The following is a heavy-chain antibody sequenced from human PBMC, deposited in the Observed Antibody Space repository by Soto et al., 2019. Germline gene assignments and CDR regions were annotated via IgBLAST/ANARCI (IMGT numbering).Heavy chain of an antibody. V-gene: IGHV4-39*01. CDR2: IYYSGSP. Sequence: PSETLSLTCTFSGDSISSSKYYWGWIRQPPGKGLEWIGSIYYSGSPYYNSSLKSRVTISVDTSKNQFSLKLTSVTAADAALYYCARDFFDSSDYTTNWFDPWGQGTLVTVSS. D-gene: IGHD3-22*01. CDR1: GDSISSSKYY. CDR3: ARDFFDSSDYTTNWFDP. J-gene: IGHJ5*02.